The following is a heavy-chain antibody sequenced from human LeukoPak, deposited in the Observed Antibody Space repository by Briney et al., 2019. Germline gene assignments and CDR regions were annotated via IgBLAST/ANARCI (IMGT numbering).Heavy chain of an antibody. J-gene: IGHJ4*02. CDR2: INHSGST. CDR1: GGSFSGYY. V-gene: IGHV4-34*01. Sequence: PETLSLTCAVYGGSFSGYYWSWIRQPPGKGLEWIGEINHSGSTNYNPSLKSRVTISVDTSKNQFSLKLSSVTAADTAVYYCAGLVRGIAAAGKDYWGQGTLVTVSS. D-gene: IGHD6-13*01. CDR3: AGLVRGIAAAGKDY.